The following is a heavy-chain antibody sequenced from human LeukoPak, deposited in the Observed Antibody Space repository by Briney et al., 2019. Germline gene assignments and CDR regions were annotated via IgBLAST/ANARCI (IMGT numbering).Heavy chain of an antibody. J-gene: IGHJ5*02. V-gene: IGHV1-18*01. D-gene: IGHD3-10*01. CDR2: ISAYNGNT. Sequence: ASVNVSCKASGGTFSSYAISWVRQAPGQGLEWMGGISAYNGNTNYAQKLQGRVTMTTDTSTSTAYMELRSLRSDDTAVYYCARARRVVRGVIITNNWFDPWGQGTLVTVSS. CDR1: GGTFSSYA. CDR3: ARARRVVRGVIITNNWFDP.